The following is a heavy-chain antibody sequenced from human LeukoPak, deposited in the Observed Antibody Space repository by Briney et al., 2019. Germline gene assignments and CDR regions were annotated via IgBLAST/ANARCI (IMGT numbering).Heavy chain of an antibody. J-gene: IGHJ4*02. D-gene: IGHD3-22*01. CDR2: ISDYNGNT. CDR1: GYTFTSYG. CDR3: AMLTYYYDRSFDY. Sequence: ASVKVSCKASGYTFTSYGISWVRQAPGQGLEWMGWISDYNGNTNYAQKLQGRVTMTTDTSMSTAYMELRSLRSDDTAVYYCAMLTYYYDRSFDYWGQGTLVTVSS. V-gene: IGHV1-18*01.